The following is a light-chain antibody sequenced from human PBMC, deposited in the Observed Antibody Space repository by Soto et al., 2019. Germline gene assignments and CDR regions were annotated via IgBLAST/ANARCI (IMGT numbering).Light chain of an antibody. Sequence: EIVVTQSPATLSLSPGERATLSCRASQSISNYLAWYQQRPGQAPRLLIYDASNRATGIPARFSGSGSGTDFTLTICSLEPEDFAVYYWQQRSSWPPIAFGQGTRLEIK. J-gene: IGKJ5*01. CDR1: QSISNY. V-gene: IGKV3-11*01. CDR3: QQRSSWPPIA. CDR2: DAS.